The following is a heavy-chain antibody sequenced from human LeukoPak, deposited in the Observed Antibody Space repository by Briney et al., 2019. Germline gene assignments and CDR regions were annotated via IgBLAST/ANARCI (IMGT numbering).Heavy chain of an antibody. D-gene: IGHD3-9*01. CDR3: AREGDILTGYEFDY. V-gene: IGHV3-7*01. J-gene: IGHJ4*02. CDR2: IKQDGSEK. CDR1: GFTFSSYN. Sequence: PGGSLRLSCAASGFTFSSYNMNWVRQAPGKGLEWVANIKQDGSEKYYVDSVKGRFTISRDNAKNSLYLQMNSLRAEDTAVYYCAREGDILTGYEFDYWGQGTLVTVSS.